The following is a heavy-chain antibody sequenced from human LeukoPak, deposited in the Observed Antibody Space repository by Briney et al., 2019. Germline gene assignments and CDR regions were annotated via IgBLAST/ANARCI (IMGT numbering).Heavy chain of an antibody. CDR3: ARAGNYVD. J-gene: IGHJ4*02. CDR2: IWYDGSNK. CDR1: GLTFSNYA. V-gene: IGHV3-33*08. D-gene: IGHD1-7*01. Sequence: PGGSLRLSCAASGLTFSNYAMSWVRQAPGKGLEWVAVIWYDGSNKYYADSVKGRFTISRDNSKIILYLQINSLRAEDTAVYYCARAGNYVDWGQGTLVTVSS.